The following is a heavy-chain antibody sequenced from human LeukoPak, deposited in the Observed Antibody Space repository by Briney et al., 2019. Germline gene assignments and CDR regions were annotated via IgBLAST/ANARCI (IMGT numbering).Heavy chain of an antibody. CDR2: IRYDGSNK. J-gene: IGHJ6*04. CDR1: GFSFSSYG. CDR3: AKSGFRHGSGNMDV. D-gene: IGHD3-10*01. Sequence: PGGSLRLSCAASGFSFSSYGMHWVRQAPGKGLEWVTFIRYDGSNKYYADSVKGRFTISRDNSNNTVYLQMNSLTAEDTAVYYCAKSGFRHGSGNMDVWGKGTTVTISS. V-gene: IGHV3-30*02.